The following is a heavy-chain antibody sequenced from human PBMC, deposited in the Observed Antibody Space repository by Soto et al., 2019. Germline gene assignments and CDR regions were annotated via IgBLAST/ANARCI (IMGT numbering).Heavy chain of an antibody. CDR3: AKVPSPDGDSRIGMDV. D-gene: IGHD4-17*01. CDR1: GFTFSSYA. CDR2: ISGSGGST. V-gene: IGHV3-23*01. J-gene: IGHJ6*02. Sequence: GGSLRLSCAASGFTFSSYAMSWVRQAPGKGLEWVSAISGSGGSTYYADSVKGRFTISRDNSKNTLYLQMNSLRAEDTAVYYCAKVPSPDGDSRIGMDVWGQGTTVTVSS.